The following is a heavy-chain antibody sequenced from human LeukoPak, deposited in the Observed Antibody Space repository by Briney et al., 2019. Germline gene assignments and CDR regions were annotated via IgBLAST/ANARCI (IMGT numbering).Heavy chain of an antibody. CDR1: GYTFTTYY. D-gene: IGHD3-16*01. V-gene: IGHV1-2*02. CDR3: ASGSLASYFDH. J-gene: IGHJ4*02. Sequence: ASVKVSCKPSGYTFTTYYLHWVRQAPGQGLEWMGWINPNSGGTKYVQKFQGRVTMTRDTSISTAYMELSRLRSDDTAVYYCASGSLASYFDHWGQGTLVTVSS. CDR2: INPNSGGT.